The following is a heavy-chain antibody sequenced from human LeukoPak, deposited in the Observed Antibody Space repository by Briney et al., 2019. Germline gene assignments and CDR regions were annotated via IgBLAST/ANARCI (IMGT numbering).Heavy chain of an antibody. V-gene: IGHV1-2*02. CDR2: INPNSGGT. CDR3: ATPYYDSSGYYYFFALDI. J-gene: IGHJ3*02. D-gene: IGHD3-22*01. Sequence: ASVKVSCKASGYTFTGYYMHWVRQAPGQGLEWMGWINPNSGGTNYAQKFQGRVTMTRDTSISTAYMELSRLRSDDTAVYYCATPYYDSSGYYYFFALDIWGQRTMVTVSS. CDR1: GYTFTGYY.